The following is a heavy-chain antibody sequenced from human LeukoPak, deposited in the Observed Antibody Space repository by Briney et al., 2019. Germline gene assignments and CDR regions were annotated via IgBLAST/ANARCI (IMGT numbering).Heavy chain of an antibody. D-gene: IGHD3-22*01. CDR3: ARGRSSGYLNWFDP. Sequence: SETLSLTCTVSGGSISSSTYYWAWIRQPPGKGLEWIGSIYYGGNTNYNPSLKSRLTISLDTSKNQFSLKLSSVTAADTAVYYCARGRSSGYLNWFDPWGQGTLVTVSS. CDR2: IYYGGNT. J-gene: IGHJ5*02. CDR1: GGSISSSTYY. V-gene: IGHV4-39*07.